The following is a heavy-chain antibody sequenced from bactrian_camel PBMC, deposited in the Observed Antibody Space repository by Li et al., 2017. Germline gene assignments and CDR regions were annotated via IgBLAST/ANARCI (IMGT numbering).Heavy chain of an antibody. CDR2: IYSDGRT. CDR3: AASLSGCPLGSDFERYYAY. D-gene: IGHD2*01. V-gene: IGHV3S53*01. J-gene: IGHJ4*01. CDR1: RRIAETYC. Sequence: HVQLVESGGGSVQAGGSLRLSCAASRRIAETYCLGWFRQAPGKKREAVAGIYSDGRTTYEEYVKGRFTISKDNAKNILYLQMNSLQPEDTAMYYCAASLSGCPLGSDFERYYAYWGQGTQVTVS.